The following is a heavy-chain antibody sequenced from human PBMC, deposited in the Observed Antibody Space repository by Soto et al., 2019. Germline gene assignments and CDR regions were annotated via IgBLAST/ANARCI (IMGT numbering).Heavy chain of an antibody. J-gene: IGHJ4*02. Sequence: SETLSLTCTVSGGSINNYYWSWIRQPPGKGLDWIGFIYYNGNTYYNPSLKSRVAISVDTSKNQFSLKLSSVIAADTAVYYCARRMRGASGNFDYWGQGALVTVS. D-gene: IGHD6-13*01. CDR2: IYYNGNT. V-gene: IGHV4-59*01. CDR3: ARRMRGASGNFDY. CDR1: GGSINNYY.